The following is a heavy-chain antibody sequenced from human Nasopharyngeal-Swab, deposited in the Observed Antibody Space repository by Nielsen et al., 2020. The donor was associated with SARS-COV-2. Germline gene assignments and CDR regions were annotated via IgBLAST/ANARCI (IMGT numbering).Heavy chain of an antibody. J-gene: IGHJ4*02. CDR3: ARGFDY. CDR2: SHYSGST. V-gene: IGHV4-59*08. CDR1: GASISSYY. Sequence: SETRSLTCTVSGASISSYYWSWIRQPPGKGLEWVAYSHYSGSTNYNPSLKSRVTMSVDTSKRQFSLMLTSVTAADTAVYYCARGFDYWGQGTLVTVSS.